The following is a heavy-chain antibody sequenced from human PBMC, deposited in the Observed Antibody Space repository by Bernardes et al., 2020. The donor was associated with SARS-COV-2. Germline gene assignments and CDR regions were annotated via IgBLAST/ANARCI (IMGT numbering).Heavy chain of an antibody. D-gene: IGHD2-2*01. CDR1: GFSVSTKY. V-gene: IGHV3-66*02. Sequence: GGSLRLSCAASGFSVSTKYMSWVRQTPGKGLEWVSIIFRDGTTHYADSLEGRFSISRDISKNTLHLQMNSLGPEDTAIYYCARILGICSTSTCFDAFDLWGQGTMVTVSS. J-gene: IGHJ3*01. CDR2: IFRDGTT. CDR3: ARILGICSTSTCFDAFDL.